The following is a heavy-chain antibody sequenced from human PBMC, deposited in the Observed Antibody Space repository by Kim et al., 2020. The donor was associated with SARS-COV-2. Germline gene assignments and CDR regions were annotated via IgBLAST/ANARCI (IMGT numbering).Heavy chain of an antibody. CDR3: ARGGSRGIAARTPYYYYGMDV. V-gene: IGHV1-69*13. CDR1: GGTFSSYA. Sequence: SVKVSCKASGGTFSSYAISWVRQAPGQGLEWMGGIIPIFGTPNYAQKFQGRVTITADESKSTAYMELSSLRSEDTAVYYCARGGSRGIAARTPYYYYGMDVWGQGTTVTVSS. CDR2: IIPIFGTP. J-gene: IGHJ6*02. D-gene: IGHD6-13*01.